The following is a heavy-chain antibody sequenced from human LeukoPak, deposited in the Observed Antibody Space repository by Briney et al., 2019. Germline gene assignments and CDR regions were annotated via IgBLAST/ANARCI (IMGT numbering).Heavy chain of an antibody. CDR1: GYSISSGYY. CDR2: IYHSGST. D-gene: IGHD3-10*01. CDR3: ARGGYYGSGNDFRFDP. V-gene: IGHV4-38-2*02. Sequence: SETLSLTCTVFGYSISSGYYWGWIRQPPGKGLEWIGSIYHSGSTYYNPSLKSRVTISLDTSKNQFSLKLSSVTAADTAVYYCARGGYYGSGNDFRFDPWGQGTLVTVSS. J-gene: IGHJ5*02.